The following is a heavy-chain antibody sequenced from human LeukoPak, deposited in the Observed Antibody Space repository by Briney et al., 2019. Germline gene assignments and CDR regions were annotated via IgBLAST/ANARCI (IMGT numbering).Heavy chain of an antibody. CDR1: GFTFSSYE. V-gene: IGHV3-48*03. Sequence: GSLRLSCAASGFTFSSYEMNWVRQAPGKGLEWVSYISSSGSTIYYADSVKGRFTISRDNAKNSLYLQMNSLRAEDTAVYYCAREYSGYDYGYFDYWGRGTLVTVSS. CDR2: ISSSGSTI. J-gene: IGHJ4*02. D-gene: IGHD5-12*01. CDR3: AREYSGYDYGYFDY.